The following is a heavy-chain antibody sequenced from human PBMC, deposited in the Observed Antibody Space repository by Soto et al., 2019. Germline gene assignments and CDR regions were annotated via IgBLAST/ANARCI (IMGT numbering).Heavy chain of an antibody. CDR2: ISYDGSNK. CDR3: ACLHYDILTGLFDY. D-gene: IGHD3-9*01. Sequence: GGSLRLSCAASGFTFGSYAMHWVRQAPGKGLEWVAVISYDGSNKYYADSVKGRFTISRDNSKNTLYLQMNSLRAEDTAVYYCACLHYDILTGLFDYWGQGTLVTSLL. J-gene: IGHJ4*02. CDR1: GFTFGSYA. V-gene: IGHV3-30-3*01.